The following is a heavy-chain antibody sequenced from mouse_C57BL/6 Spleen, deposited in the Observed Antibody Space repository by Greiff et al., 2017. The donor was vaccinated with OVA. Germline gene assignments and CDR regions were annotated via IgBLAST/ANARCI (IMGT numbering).Heavy chain of an antibody. V-gene: IGHV1-81*01. J-gene: IGHJ3*01. CDR1: GYTFTSYG. D-gene: IGHD3-2*02. CDR3: ARGQAEAY. CDR2: IYPRSGNT. Sequence: VKLMESGAELARPGASVKLSCKASGYTFTSYGISWVKQRTGQGLEWIGEIYPRSGNTYYNEKFKGKATLTADKSSSTAYMELRSLTSEDSAVYFCARGQAEAYWGQGTLVTVSA.